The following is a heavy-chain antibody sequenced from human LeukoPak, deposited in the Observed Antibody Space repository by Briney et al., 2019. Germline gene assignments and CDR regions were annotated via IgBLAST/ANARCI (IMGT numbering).Heavy chain of an antibody. D-gene: IGHD2-2*01. CDR1: GYTFTSYD. CDR2: MNPNSGNT. Sequence: ASVKVSCKASGYTFTSYDINWVRQATGQGLEWMGWMNPNSGNTGYAQKFQGRVTMTRNTSISTAYMELSRLRSDDTAVYYCARAVIVVVPAAMGYWGQGTLVTVSS. J-gene: IGHJ4*02. V-gene: IGHV1-8*01. CDR3: ARAVIVVVPAAMGY.